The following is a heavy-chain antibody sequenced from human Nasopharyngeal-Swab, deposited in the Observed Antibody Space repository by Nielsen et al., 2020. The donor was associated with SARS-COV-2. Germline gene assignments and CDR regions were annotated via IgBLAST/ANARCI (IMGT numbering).Heavy chain of an antibody. D-gene: IGHD3-22*01. V-gene: IGHV3-13*01. CDR1: GFTFSSYD. Sequence: GESLKIFCAASGFTFSSYDMHWVRQATGKGLEWVSAIGTAGDTYYPGSVKGRFTISRENAKNSLYLQMNSLRAGDTAVYYCARGYYYDSSGYRPRGMDVWGQGTTVTVSS. CDR3: ARGYYYDSSGYRPRGMDV. J-gene: IGHJ6*02. CDR2: IGTAGDT.